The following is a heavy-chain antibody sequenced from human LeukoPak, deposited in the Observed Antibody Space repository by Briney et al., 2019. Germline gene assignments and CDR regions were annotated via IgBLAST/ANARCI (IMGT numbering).Heavy chain of an antibody. V-gene: IGHV1-69*06. Sequence: ASVKVSCKASGGTFSSYAISWVRQAPGQGLEWMGGIIPIFGTANYAQKFQGRVTTTADKSTSTAYMELSSLRSDDTAVYYRARSHYDILTGYYIPFVYWGQGTLVTVSS. CDR1: GGTFSSYA. CDR3: ARSHYDILTGYYIPFVY. CDR2: IIPIFGTA. D-gene: IGHD3-9*01. J-gene: IGHJ4*02.